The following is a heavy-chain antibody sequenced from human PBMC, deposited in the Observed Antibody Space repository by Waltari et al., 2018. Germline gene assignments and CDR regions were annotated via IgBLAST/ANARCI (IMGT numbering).Heavy chain of an antibody. Sequence: HVQLVQSGAEVKKPGASVKVSCAASGYTFNDYYIHWVGQAPGQGLEWMGKIRPNRGGTTYAQKFQGRVSMTRDTSISTAYMDLTGLQSDDTAVYYCTRARVAAIGSDFDYWGQGTLVTVSS. V-gene: IGHV1-2*02. CDR2: IRPNRGGT. CDR1: GYTFNDYY. J-gene: IGHJ4*02. CDR3: TRARVAAIGSDFDY. D-gene: IGHD6-13*01.